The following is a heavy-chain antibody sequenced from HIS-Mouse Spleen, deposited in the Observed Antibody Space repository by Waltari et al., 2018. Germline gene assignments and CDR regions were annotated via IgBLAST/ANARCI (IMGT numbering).Heavy chain of an antibody. J-gene: IGHJ4*02. D-gene: IGHD6-19*01. CDR2: ISYDGSNK. Sequence: QVQLVESGGGVVQPGRSLRLSCAASGFTLSSYGMHWVRQAPGKGVEWVAVISYDGSNKYYADSVKGRFTISRDNSKNTLYLQMNSLRAEDTAVYYCAKASSGWLDYWGQGTLVTVSS. V-gene: IGHV3-30*18. CDR3: AKASSGWLDY. CDR1: GFTLSSYG.